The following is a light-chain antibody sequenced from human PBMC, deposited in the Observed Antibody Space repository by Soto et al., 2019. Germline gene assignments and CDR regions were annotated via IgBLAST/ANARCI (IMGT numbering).Light chain of an antibody. Sequence: QSVLTQPASVSGSPGQSITISCTGSNTDVGAYNYVSWYQQHPHKAPKLMIYEVTNRPSGVSNRFSGSKSGNTASLTISGLQTEDEADYYCSSYPTSSTWVFGGGTKRIVL. V-gene: IGLV2-14*01. J-gene: IGLJ3*02. CDR2: EVT. CDR3: SSYPTSSTWV. CDR1: NTDVGAYNY.